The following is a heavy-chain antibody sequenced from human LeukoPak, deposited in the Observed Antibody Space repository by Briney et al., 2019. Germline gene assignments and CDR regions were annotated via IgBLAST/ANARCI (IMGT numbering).Heavy chain of an antibody. D-gene: IGHD5-18*01. Sequence: HPGGSLRLSCAASGFTFSSYAMNWVRQAPGKGLEWVSGISGSGTNTYYADSVKGRFTISRDNSKNTLYMQMNSLRAEDTAVYYCAKGDKPVIAMVKFDYWGQGTLVTVSS. V-gene: IGHV3-23*01. J-gene: IGHJ4*02. CDR2: ISGSGTNT. CDR1: GFTFSSYA. CDR3: AKGDKPVIAMVKFDY.